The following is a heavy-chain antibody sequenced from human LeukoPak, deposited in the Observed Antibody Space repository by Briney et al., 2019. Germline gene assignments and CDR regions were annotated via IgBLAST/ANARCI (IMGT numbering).Heavy chain of an antibody. J-gene: IGHJ6*03. CDR2: MNPNSGNT. D-gene: IGHD1/OR15-1a*01. V-gene: IGHV1-8*01. Sequence: ASVKVSCKASGYTFTSYDINWVRQATGQGLEWVGWMNPNSGNTGYAQKFQGRVTMTRNTSISTAYMELSSLRSEDTAVYYCARGTKTHLYYYYYMDVWGKGTTVTISS. CDR3: ARGTKTHLYYYYYMDV. CDR1: GYTFTSYD.